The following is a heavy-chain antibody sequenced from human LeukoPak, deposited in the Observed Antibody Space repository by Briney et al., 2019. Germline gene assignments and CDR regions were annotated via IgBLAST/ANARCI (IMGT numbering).Heavy chain of an antibody. D-gene: IGHD2-21*02. CDR2: ISSSSSYI. Sequence: PGGSLRLSCAASGFAFSTYSMNWVRQAPGKGPEWVSCISSSSSYINYTDSVKGRFTISRDNAKNSLYLQMNRLRAEDTAVYYCATLGPTGGDFTYNWFDPWGQGALVTVSS. J-gene: IGHJ5*02. V-gene: IGHV3-21*01. CDR3: ATLGPTGGDFTYNWFDP. CDR1: GFAFSTYS.